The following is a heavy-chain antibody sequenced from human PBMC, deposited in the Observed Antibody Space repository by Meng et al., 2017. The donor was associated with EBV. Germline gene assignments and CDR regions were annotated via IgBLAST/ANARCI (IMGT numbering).Heavy chain of an antibody. J-gene: IGHJ4*02. D-gene: IGHD3-10*01. CDR2: IYDVCTT. CDR1: GASVSGGTYH. V-gene: IGHV4-61*01. CDR3: AKSRSSTPGVVDY. Sequence: QVQVQERGPGLGKSSETLSRTWTVPGASVSGGTYHLGWIRQPPGKELEWIGYIYDVCTTIYNPSLKSLFTILVEASKNQFSLKLSSVTTADTAVYDCAKSRSSTPGVVDYWGQGTLVTVSS.